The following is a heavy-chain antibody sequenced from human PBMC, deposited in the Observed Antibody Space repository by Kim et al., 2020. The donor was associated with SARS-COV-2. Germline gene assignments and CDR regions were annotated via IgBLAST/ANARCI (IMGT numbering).Heavy chain of an antibody. CDR2: ISSSGSTI. Sequence: GGSLRLSCAASGFTFSSYEMNWVRQAPGKGLEWVSYISSSGSTIYYADSVKGRFTISRDNAKNSLYLQMNSLRAEDTAVYYCARDGSRLRFVHYYYYMDVWGKGTTVTVSS. CDR1: GFTFSSYE. CDR3: ARDGSRLRFVHYYYYMDV. J-gene: IGHJ6*03. D-gene: IGHD5-12*01. V-gene: IGHV3-48*03.